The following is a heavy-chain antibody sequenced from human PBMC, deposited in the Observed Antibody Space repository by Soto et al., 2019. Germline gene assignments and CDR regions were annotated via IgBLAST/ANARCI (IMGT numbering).Heavy chain of an antibody. Sequence: KVCCKAPGDTFTSYYMHLARQAPGQGLEWMGIINPSGGSTSYAQKFQGRVTMTRDTSTSTVYMELSSLRSEDTAVYYCAREGIELELPNFDYWGQGTLVTVSS. J-gene: IGHJ4*02. D-gene: IGHD1-7*01. CDR2: INPSGGST. CDR1: GDTFTSYY. CDR3: AREGIELELPNFDY. V-gene: IGHV1-46*01.